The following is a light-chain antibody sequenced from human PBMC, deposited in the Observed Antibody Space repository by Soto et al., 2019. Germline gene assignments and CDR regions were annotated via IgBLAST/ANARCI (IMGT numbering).Light chain of an antibody. V-gene: IGLV2-14*01. Sequence: QSALTQPASVSESPGQSITISCIGTSSDVGTYDLVSWYQQHPGKAPKVIISKVPNRPSGVSTRFSGSKSGNTASLTISGLQTEDEAYYYCSSYTSSTTWVFGGGTKLTVL. CDR1: SSDVGTYDL. CDR3: SSYTSSTTWV. J-gene: IGLJ3*02. CDR2: KVP.